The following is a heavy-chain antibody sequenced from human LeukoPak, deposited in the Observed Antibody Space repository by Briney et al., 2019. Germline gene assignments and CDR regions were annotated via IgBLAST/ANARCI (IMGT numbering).Heavy chain of an antibody. J-gene: IGHJ4*02. CDR3: ASGGNSGLSFDY. D-gene: IGHD4-23*01. V-gene: IGHV3-23*01. CDR1: GFTFDNYA. Sequence: GGSLRLSCVASGFTFDNYAMSWVRQAPGKGLEWVSAISGSGLTTHYAGSVQGRFSISRDNSKNTLYLQMNSLRAEDTAVYYCASGGNSGLSFDYWGQGTLVTVSS. CDR2: ISGSGLTT.